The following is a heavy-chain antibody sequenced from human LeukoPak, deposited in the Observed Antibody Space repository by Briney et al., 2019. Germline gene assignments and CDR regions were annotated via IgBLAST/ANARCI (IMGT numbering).Heavy chain of an antibody. Sequence: GGSLRLSCAASGFTFSSYWMHWVRHAPGKGLVWVSRINSDGSSTSYADSVKGRFTISRDNAKNSLSLQMNSLSAEDTAVYYCVRELVPQSINSGYDSFHIWGQGTMVTVSS. CDR2: INSDGSST. J-gene: IGHJ3*02. V-gene: IGHV3-74*01. D-gene: IGHD5-12*01. CDR3: VRELVPQSINSGYDSFHI. CDR1: GFTFSSYW.